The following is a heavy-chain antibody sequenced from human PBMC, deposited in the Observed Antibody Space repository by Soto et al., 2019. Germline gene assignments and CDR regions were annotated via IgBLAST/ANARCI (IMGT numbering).Heavy chain of an antibody. CDR1: GYTFTNYD. J-gene: IGHJ2*01. D-gene: IGHD6-13*01. CDR3: ATGRKTAADTWYFGH. V-gene: IGHV1-8*01. CDR2: MNPTSGHT. Sequence: QEQLVQSGAEVKKPGASVKVSCKASGYTFTNYDINWVRQATGQGLEWLGWMNPTSGHTGYAQKVQGRITLTRDTSIGTSYMELSSLRSEDTAVYYCATGRKTAADTWYFGHWGRGTLVTVSS.